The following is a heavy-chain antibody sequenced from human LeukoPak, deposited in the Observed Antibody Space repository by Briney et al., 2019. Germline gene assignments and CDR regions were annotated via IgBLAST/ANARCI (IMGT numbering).Heavy chain of an antibody. CDR3: ARDPGGYCSGGSCYSAY. Sequence: GGSLRLSCAASGFTFSSYAMSWVRQAPGKGLEWVSAISGSGGSTYYADSVKGRFTISRDNSKNSLYLQMNSLRAEDTAVYYCARDPGGYCSGGSCYSAYWGQGTLVTVSS. D-gene: IGHD2-15*01. CDR2: ISGSGGST. J-gene: IGHJ4*02. CDR1: GFTFSSYA. V-gene: IGHV3-23*01.